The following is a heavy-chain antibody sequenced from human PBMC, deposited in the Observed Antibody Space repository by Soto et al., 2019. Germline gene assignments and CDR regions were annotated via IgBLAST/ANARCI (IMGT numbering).Heavy chain of an antibody. CDR1: GYTFTGYY. CDR2: INPNSGGT. CDR3: AREGYYYGSGSYSPNEVAFDI. Sequence: ASVKVSCKACGYTFTGYYMHWVRQAPGQGLEWMGWINPNSGGTNYAQKFQGWVTMTRDTSISTAYMELSRLRSDDTAVYYCAREGYYYGSGSYSPNEVAFDILGQGTMVNVSS. V-gene: IGHV1-2*04. D-gene: IGHD3-10*01. J-gene: IGHJ3*02.